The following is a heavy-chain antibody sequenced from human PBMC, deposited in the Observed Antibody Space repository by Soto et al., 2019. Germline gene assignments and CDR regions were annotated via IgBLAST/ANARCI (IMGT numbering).Heavy chain of an antibody. D-gene: IGHD4-17*01. CDR2: IYYSGST. CDR1: GGSISSGGYY. V-gene: IGHV4-31*03. CDR3: ARVYGDYLDY. J-gene: IGHJ4*02. Sequence: SETLSLTCTVSGGSISSGGYYWSWIRQHPGKGLEWIGYIYYSGSTYYNLSLKSRVTISVDTSKNQFSLKLSSVTAADTAVYYCARVYGDYLDYWGQGTLVTVSS.